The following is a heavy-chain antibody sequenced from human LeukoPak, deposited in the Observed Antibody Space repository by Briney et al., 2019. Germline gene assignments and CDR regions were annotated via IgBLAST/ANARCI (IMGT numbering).Heavy chain of an antibody. CDR3: ARDSFLDGDYVLDY. CDR1: GFTFSSYA. CDR2: ISFDGSNK. V-gene: IGHV3-30*04. Sequence: PGRSLRLSCAASGFTFSSYAMHWVRQAPGKGLEWVAVISFDGSNKYYADSVKGRFTISRDNSKNTLYLQMNSLRAEDTAVYYCARDSFLDGDYVLDYWGQGTLVTVSS. J-gene: IGHJ4*02. D-gene: IGHD4-17*01.